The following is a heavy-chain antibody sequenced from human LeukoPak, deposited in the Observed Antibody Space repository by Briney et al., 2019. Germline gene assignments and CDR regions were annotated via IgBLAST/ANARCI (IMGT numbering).Heavy chain of an antibody. Sequence: SETLSLTCTVSGGSISSYYWSWIRQPAGKGLEWIGRIYTSGSTNYNPSLKSRVTMSVDTSKNQFSLKLSSVTAADTAVYYCARSVYYGDYASWFDPWGQGTLVTVSS. D-gene: IGHD4-17*01. J-gene: IGHJ5*02. V-gene: IGHV4-4*07. CDR2: IYTSGST. CDR1: GGSISSYY. CDR3: ARSVYYGDYASWFDP.